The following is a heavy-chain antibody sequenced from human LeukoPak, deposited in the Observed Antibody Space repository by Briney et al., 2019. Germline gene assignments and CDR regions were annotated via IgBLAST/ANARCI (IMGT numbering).Heavy chain of an antibody. Sequence: ASVKVSCKASGYTFTCYYMHWVRQAPGQGLEWMGWINPNSGGTNYAQKFQGRVTMTRDTSISTAYMELSRLRSDDTAVYYCARDLQGIAAASDDYWGQGTLVTVSS. D-gene: IGHD6-13*01. CDR2: INPNSGGT. J-gene: IGHJ4*02. V-gene: IGHV1-2*02. CDR1: GYTFTCYY. CDR3: ARDLQGIAAASDDY.